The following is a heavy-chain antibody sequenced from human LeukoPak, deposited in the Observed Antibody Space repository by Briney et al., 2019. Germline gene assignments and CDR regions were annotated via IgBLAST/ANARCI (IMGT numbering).Heavy chain of an antibody. CDR2: IYTSGST. J-gene: IGHJ3*02. D-gene: IGHD3-22*01. Sequence: SETLSLTCTVSGDSISIYYWSWIRQPARKGLEWIGRIYTSGSTNYNPSLKTRVSMSVDTSKNQFSLKLNSVTAADTAVYYCARGSYYYDSRGNRDAFDIWGQGTMVTVSS. V-gene: IGHV4-4*07. CDR1: GDSISIYY. CDR3: ARGSYYYDSRGNRDAFDI.